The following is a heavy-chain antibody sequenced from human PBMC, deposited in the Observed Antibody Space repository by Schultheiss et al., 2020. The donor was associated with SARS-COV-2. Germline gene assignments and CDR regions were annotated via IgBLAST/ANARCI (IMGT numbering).Heavy chain of an antibody. CDR2: INHSGST. J-gene: IGHJ4*02. Sequence: SETLSLTCTVSGGSISSGGYYWSWIRQPPGKGLEWIGEINHSGSTNYNPSLKSRVTISVDTSKNQFSLKLSSVTAADTAVYYCARGGSLKWAFGYWGQGTLVTVSS. V-gene: IGHV4-61*08. D-gene: IGHD2-15*01. CDR3: ARGGSLKWAFGY. CDR1: GGSISSGGYY.